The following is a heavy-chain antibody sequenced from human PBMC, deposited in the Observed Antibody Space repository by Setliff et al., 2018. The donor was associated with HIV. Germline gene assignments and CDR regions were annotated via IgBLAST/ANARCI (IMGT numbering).Heavy chain of an antibody. CDR1: GGSISTSSYY. V-gene: IGHV4-39*01. J-gene: IGHJ4*02. Sequence: KPSETLSLTCTVSGGSISTSSYYWGWIRQPTGKGLEWIGTVFYSGTTQYNPSFKSRVTISIDPSKNQFSLKMISVTAADTAVYYCARMESTRPPRGLDYWGRGTLVTVSS. CDR2: VFYSGTT. CDR3: ARMESTRPPRGLDY. D-gene: IGHD6-6*01.